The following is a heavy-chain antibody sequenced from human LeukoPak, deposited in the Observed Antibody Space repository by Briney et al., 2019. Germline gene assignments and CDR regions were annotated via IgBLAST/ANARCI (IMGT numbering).Heavy chain of an antibody. CDR1: GGTFTNYA. J-gene: IGHJ4*02. V-gene: IGHV1-69*13. D-gene: IGHD3-16*01. CDR3: ARGQSSLGSPYYFDY. Sequence: ASVKVSCKASGGTFTNYAISWVRQAPGQGLEWMGGIIPMYGRGNYAQKFQGRVTITADESTSTVYMELRSLTSEDTAVYYRARGQSSLGSPYYFDYWGQGTLVTVSS. CDR2: IIPMYGRG.